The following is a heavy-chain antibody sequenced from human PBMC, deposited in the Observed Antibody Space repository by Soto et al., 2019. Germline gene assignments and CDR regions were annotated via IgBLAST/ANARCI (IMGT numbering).Heavy chain of an antibody. CDR3: VRTSHYGSGSWNFDS. Sequence: EVQLVESGGGLVQPGGSLRLSCAASGFTLSDHSMDWVRQAPGKGLEWVGRTRNKANSYTTEYAASVKGRFTVSSDDSLNSLYLQMTSLKTEDTAVYYCVRTSHYGSGSWNFDSWGQGTLVTVSS. J-gene: IGHJ4*02. CDR2: TRNKANSYTT. D-gene: IGHD3-10*01. V-gene: IGHV3-72*01. CDR1: GFTLSDHS.